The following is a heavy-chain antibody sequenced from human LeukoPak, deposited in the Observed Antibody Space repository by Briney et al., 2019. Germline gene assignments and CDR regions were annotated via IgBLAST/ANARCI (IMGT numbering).Heavy chain of an antibody. CDR2: IWHDGSNK. CDR1: GFTFSNYV. V-gene: IGHV3-33*01. D-gene: IGHD5-18*01. J-gene: IGHJ4*02. Sequence: GGSLRLSCAASGFTFSNYVMHWVRQAPGQGLEWVAVIWHDGSNKFYADSVRGRFTISRDNPKNTLHLQMNTLRAEDTAVYYCARVIGGYRYGPLGYWGQGTLVTVSS. CDR3: ARVIGGYRYGPLGY.